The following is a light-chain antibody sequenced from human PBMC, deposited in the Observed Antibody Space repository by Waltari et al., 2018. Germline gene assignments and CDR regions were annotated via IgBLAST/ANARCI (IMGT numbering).Light chain of an antibody. Sequence: QSALTQPASVSGSPGQSITIPCTGPSSYIGSYNFFSWYQHHPGKAPKLILYEVTKRPSGVSDRFSGSKSGNTASLTISGLQAEDDADYYCYSSAMSAFVVFGGGTKLTVL. CDR3: YSSAMSAFVV. J-gene: IGLJ3*02. CDR1: SSYIGSYNF. V-gene: IGLV2-23*02. CDR2: EVT.